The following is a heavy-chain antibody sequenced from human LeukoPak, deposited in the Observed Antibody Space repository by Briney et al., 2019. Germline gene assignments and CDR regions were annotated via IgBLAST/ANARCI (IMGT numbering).Heavy chain of an antibody. V-gene: IGHV1-69*01. D-gene: IGHD5-18*01. CDR1: GGTFISYA. CDR3: ARGELRSGYSYGPIDY. J-gene: IGHJ4*02. Sequence: SVKVSCKASGGTFISYAISWVRQAPGQGLEWMGGIIPIFGTANYAQKFQGRVTITADESTSTAYMELSSLRSEDTAVCYCARGELRSGYSYGPIDYWGQGTLVTVSS. CDR2: IIPIFGTA.